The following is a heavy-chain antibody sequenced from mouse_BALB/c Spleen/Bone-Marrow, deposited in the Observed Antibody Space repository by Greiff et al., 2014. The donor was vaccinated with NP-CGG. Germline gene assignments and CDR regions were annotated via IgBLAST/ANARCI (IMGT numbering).Heavy chain of an antibody. Sequence: QVQLQQSGAELVRPGSSVKISCKASGYAFSSYWMNWVKQRPGQGLEWIGQIYPGDGDTNYNGNFKDKATLTTDKSSTTAYMQPSSLTSEDSAVYFCARGGRLTGHYFDYWGQGTTLTVSS. V-gene: IGHV1-80*01. CDR1: GYAFSSYW. D-gene: IGHD4-1*01. J-gene: IGHJ2*01. CDR2: IYPGDGDT. CDR3: ARGGRLTGHYFDY.